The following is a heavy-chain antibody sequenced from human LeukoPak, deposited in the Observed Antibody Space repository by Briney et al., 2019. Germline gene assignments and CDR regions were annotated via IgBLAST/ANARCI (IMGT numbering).Heavy chain of an antibody. Sequence: SETLSLTCSVSGGSISSYYWTWIRQPPGKGLEWIGYIYYSDRTNYNPSLKSRVTVSVDTSTNQFSLMLSSVTAADTAVYYVARGNTMIRGAFDAFDIWGQGTMVTVSS. D-gene: IGHD3-10*01. CDR1: GGSISSYY. J-gene: IGHJ3*02. CDR2: IYYSDRT. V-gene: IGHV4-59*01. CDR3: ARGNTMIRGAFDAFDI.